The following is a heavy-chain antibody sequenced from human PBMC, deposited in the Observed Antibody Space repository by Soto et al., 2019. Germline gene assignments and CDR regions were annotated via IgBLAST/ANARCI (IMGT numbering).Heavy chain of an antibody. CDR2: IGPESGAT. D-gene: IGHD1-26*01. CDR3: GRGRSGQIVIFY. V-gene: IGHV1-2*02. CDR1: GYTFTGHY. Sequence: GASVKVSCKTSGYTFTGHYIHWVRQAPQQGPEWMGEIGPESGATRSSEKFRGRVTMTMDTSITTVYMELRNLSPDDTAVYYCGRGRSGQIVIFYWGQGTPVTVS. J-gene: IGHJ4*02.